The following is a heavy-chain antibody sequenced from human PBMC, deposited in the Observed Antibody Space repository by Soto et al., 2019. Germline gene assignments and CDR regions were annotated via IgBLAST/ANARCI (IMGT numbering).Heavy chain of an antibody. CDR3: ASHSSGWYEGNLDY. CDR1: GLTFSAFG. V-gene: IGHV3-30*03. J-gene: IGHJ4*02. D-gene: IGHD6-19*01. Sequence: QVQLVESGGGVVQPGRSLRLSCAASGLTFSAFGIHWVRQAPGKGLEWVAVISSDGSRNYYVDSVKGRFTISRDNSKNTLYLQMNSLTAEDTAVYYCASHSSGWYEGNLDYWGQGTPVTVSS. CDR2: ISSDGSRN.